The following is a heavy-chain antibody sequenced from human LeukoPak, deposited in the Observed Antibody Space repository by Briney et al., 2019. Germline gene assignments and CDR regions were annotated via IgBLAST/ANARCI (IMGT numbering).Heavy chain of an antibody. CDR2: ISSSSSYI. D-gene: IGHD3-22*01. J-gene: IGHJ4*02. V-gene: IGHV3-21*01. CDR1: GFTFSSYS. Sequence: GGSLRLSCEASGFTFSSYSMNWVRQAPGKGLEWVSSISSSSSYIYYADSVKGRFTISRDNAKNSLYLQMNSLRAEDTAVYYCATSGDYYDSSGYLDYWGQGTLVTVSS. CDR3: ATSGDYYDSSGYLDY.